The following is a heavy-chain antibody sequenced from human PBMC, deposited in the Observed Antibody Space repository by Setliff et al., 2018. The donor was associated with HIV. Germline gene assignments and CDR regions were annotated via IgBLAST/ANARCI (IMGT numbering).Heavy chain of an antibody. CDR2: INTNTGNP. V-gene: IGHV7-4-1*02. Sequence: ASVKVSCKASGYTFTTFGLNWVRQAPGQGLEWMGWINTNTGNPTYAQGFTGRFVFSLDTSVSTAYLQISSLKAEDTAVYYCARDESDSLYYMDYYYMDVWGKGTTVTVSS. CDR3: ARDESDSLYYMDYYYMDV. J-gene: IGHJ6*03. CDR1: GYTFTTFG. D-gene: IGHD3-10*01.